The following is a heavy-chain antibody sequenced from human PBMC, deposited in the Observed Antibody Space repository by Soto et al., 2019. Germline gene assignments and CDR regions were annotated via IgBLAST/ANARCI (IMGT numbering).Heavy chain of an antibody. CDR1: GGSLSSSSYY. V-gene: IGHV4-39*01. J-gene: IGHJ5*02. CDR2: IYYSGST. D-gene: IGHD3-3*02. CDR3: ARHKLQHYNWFDP. Sequence: LSLTCTVSGGSLSSSSYYWGWIRQPPGKGLEWIGSIYYSGSTYYNPSLKSRVTISVDTSKNQFSLKLSSVTAADTAVYYCARHKLQHYNWFDPWGQGTLVTVSS.